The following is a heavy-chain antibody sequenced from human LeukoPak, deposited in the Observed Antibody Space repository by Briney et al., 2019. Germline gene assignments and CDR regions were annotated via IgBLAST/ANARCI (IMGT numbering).Heavy chain of an antibody. CDR3: VKDSYYYDNSGYYYVKDH. CDR2: ISGSGGTT. CDR1: GFTFSSYA. D-gene: IGHD3-22*01. J-gene: IGHJ4*02. Sequence: GGSLRLPCAASGFTFSSYAMNWVRQAPGKGLEWVSGISGSGGTTYYADSVQGRFTISRDNSKNTLYVQMNSLRVDDTAMYYCVKDSYYYDNSGYYYVKDHWGQGTLVTVSS. V-gene: IGHV3-23*01.